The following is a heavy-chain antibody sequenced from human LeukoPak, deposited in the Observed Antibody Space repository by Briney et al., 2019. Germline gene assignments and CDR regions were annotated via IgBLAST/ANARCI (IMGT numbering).Heavy chain of an antibody. CDR3: AKEITGGGVVDY. CDR2: IGGSGGST. J-gene: IGHJ4*02. CDR1: GLTFNRYA. V-gene: IGHV3-23*01. Sequence: GGSLRLSCAASGLTFNRYAMNWVRQAPGKGLQWVSAIGGSGGSTYYADSVKGRFTISRDNSRNTLYLQMNSLRAEDTAVYYCAKEITGGGVVDYWGQGTLVTVSS. D-gene: IGHD3-16*01.